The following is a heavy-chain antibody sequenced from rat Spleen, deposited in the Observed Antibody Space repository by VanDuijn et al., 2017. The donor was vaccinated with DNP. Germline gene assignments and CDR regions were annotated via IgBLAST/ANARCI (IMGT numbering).Heavy chain of an antibody. Sequence: EVQLVESGGGLVQPGRSLKLSCAASGFTFSDYYMAWVRQAPTKGLEWVAYIGSDGYAPYYGDSVKGRFTISRDNAKSILYLQMDSLRSEDTATYYCATQGQLQWFPYWGQGSLVTVSS. CDR1: GFTFSDYY. V-gene: IGHV5-20*01. CDR3: ATQGQLQWFPY. J-gene: IGHJ3*01. D-gene: IGHD1-5*01. CDR2: IGSDGYAP.